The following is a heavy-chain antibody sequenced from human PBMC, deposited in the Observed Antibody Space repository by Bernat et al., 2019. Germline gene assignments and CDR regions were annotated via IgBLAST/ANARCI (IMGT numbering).Heavy chain of an antibody. CDR1: GFTFSRNV. V-gene: IGHV3-30*18. CDR2: ISYDGSTK. CDR3: AKGRGWPLYYFGY. Sequence: QVQLVESGGGVVQPGRSLRLSCAASGFTFSRNVMHWVRQAPGKGLEWVAVISYDGSTKYYADSVKGRFTISRDNSKNTLYLQMNSLRPEDTAVYYCAKGRGWPLYYFGYWGQGTLVTVSS. J-gene: IGHJ4*02. D-gene: IGHD6-19*01.